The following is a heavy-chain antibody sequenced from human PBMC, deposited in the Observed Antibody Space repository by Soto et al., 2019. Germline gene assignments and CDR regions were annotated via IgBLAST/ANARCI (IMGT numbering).Heavy chain of an antibody. CDR2: ISSSSSTK. V-gene: IGHV3-11*01. Sequence: GGSLSLSCAASGFTFSDYYMSWLRPAPGKGLEWVSYISSSSSTKHYADSVKGRFTISRDNAKNSLYLQMNSLGAEDTAVYYCTRTRPYLPTDWGQGTMVTVSS. D-gene: IGHD2-2*01. CDR1: GFTFSDYY. CDR3: TRTRPYLPTD. J-gene: IGHJ3*01.